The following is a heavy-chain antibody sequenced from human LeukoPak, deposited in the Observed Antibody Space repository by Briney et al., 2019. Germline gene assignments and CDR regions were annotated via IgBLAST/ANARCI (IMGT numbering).Heavy chain of an antibody. V-gene: IGHV4-4*02. Sequence: PSGTLSLTCAVSGGSISGSNWWSWVRQPPGKGLEWIGYIYHIGYISQSGNIYQNPSLKSRVTISLDTSRNQFSLKLSSVTAADTAVYYCARSPLAFYDSSGYPRVWFDPWGQGTLVTVSS. CDR3: ARSPLAFYDSSGYPRVWFDP. CDR1: GGSISGSNW. CDR2: IYHIGYISQSGNI. J-gene: IGHJ5*02. D-gene: IGHD3-22*01.